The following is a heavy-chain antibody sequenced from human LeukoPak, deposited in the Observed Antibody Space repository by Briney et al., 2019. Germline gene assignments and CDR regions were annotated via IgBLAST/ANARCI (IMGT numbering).Heavy chain of an antibody. CDR2: ISNIGSTT. CDR1: GVTLSNYY. Sequence: KAGGSLRLSCTASGVTLSNYYMTWIRQAPGKGLEPISYISNIGSTTWYADSVRGRFTISRDNAKNSLYLQMNSLTVEDTAVYYCASDISNKGFDYWGQGTLVTVSS. J-gene: IGHJ4*02. D-gene: IGHD3-3*02. V-gene: IGHV3-11*04. CDR3: ASDISNKGFDY.